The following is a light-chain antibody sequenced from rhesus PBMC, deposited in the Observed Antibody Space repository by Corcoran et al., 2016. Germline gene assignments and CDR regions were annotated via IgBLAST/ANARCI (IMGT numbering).Light chain of an antibody. CDR3: QQHDKSPWT. Sequence: DIQMTQSPSSLSASVGDRVSITCRASQGISNWLAWYQQKPVKAPKLLIYRASNLETGVPSRFRGSGSGTDFTLTISSLQPEDIATYYCQQHDKSPWTLGQGTKVEIK. CDR2: RAS. J-gene: IGKJ1*01. CDR1: QGISNW. V-gene: IGKV1-69*01.